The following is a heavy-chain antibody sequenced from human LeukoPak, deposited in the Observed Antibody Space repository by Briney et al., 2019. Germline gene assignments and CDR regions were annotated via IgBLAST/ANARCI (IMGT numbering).Heavy chain of an antibody. CDR2: INHSGST. Sequence: PSETLSLTCAVYGGSFRGDYWNWIRQPPGKGLEWIGEINHSGSTNSNPSLKSRVTISVDRSKNQFSLKLSSVTAADTAVYYCARRPRYSSGWYHCDAWGQGTLVTVCS. CDR1: GGSFRGDY. CDR3: ARRPRYSSGWYHCDA. V-gene: IGHV4-34*01. D-gene: IGHD6-19*01. J-gene: IGHJ5*02.